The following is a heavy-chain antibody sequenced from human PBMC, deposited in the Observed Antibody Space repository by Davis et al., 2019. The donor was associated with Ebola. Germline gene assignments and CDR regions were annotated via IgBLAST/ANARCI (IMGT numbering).Heavy chain of an antibody. CDR2: MNPNSGNT. D-gene: IGHD4-11*01. CDR3: ARGNSNYDDFDY. Sequence: ASVKVSCKASGYTFTSYDINWVRQATGQGLEWMGWMNPNSGNTNYAQKLQGRVTMTTDTSTSTAYMELRSLRSDDTAVYYCARGNSNYDDFDYWGQGTLVTVSS. J-gene: IGHJ4*02. CDR1: GYTFTSYD. V-gene: IGHV1-8*01.